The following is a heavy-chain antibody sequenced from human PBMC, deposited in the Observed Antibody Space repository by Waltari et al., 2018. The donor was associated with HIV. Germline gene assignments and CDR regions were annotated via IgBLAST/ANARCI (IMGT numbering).Heavy chain of an antibody. CDR1: RFNFSNYW. CDR2: VNGDASST. Sequence: EVELVESGGGLVQPGGSLRLSCAASRFNFSNYWIYWVRQVPGKGLVLFSCVNGDASSTDYADAVRGRFTISRDNAKNTVFLQMDSLRAEDTAVYYCTRAVFWSTFFSDNFFDYWGQGTPLTVSS. V-gene: IGHV3-74*01. CDR3: TRAVFWSTFFSDNFFDY. J-gene: IGHJ4*02. D-gene: IGHD3-3*01.